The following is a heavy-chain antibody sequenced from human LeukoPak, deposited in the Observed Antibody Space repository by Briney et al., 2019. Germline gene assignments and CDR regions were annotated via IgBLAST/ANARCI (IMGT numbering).Heavy chain of an antibody. CDR2: MNPNSGNT. Sequence: ASVKVSCKASGYTFTSYDINWVRQATGQGREWMGWMNPNSGNTGYAQMFQGRVTMTRNTSISTAYMELSSLRSEDTAVYYCARVPPGIAVALDYWGRGTLVTVSS. CDR3: ARVPPGIAVALDY. D-gene: IGHD6-19*01. V-gene: IGHV1-8*01. J-gene: IGHJ4*02. CDR1: GYTFTSYD.